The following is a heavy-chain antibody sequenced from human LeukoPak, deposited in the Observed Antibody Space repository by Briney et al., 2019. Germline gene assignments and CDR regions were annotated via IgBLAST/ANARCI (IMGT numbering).Heavy chain of an antibody. CDR3: VRHDGRGGATMGAFDS. V-gene: IGHV4-59*08. Sequence: SETLSLTCTVSGGSISSYYWSWIRQPPGKGLEWIGYIYYSGSTNYNPSLKSRVTISVDTSKNQFSLKLSSVTAADTAVYYCVRHDGRGGATMGAFDSWGQGSLVIVSS. CDR2: IYYSGST. D-gene: IGHD5-12*01. CDR1: GGSISSYY. J-gene: IGHJ5*01.